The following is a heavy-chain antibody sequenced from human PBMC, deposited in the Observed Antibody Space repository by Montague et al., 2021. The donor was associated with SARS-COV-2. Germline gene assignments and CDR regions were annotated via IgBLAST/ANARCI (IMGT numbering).Heavy chain of an antibody. D-gene: IGHD3-22*01. Sequence: SETLSLTCTVSGGSISSSGYYWGWIRQPPGKGLEWIGSIYYSGSTYYNPSLKSRVTISVDTSKNQFSLKLSSVTAADTAVYYCARFPTSYYSDIKAAPSTSDAFDIWGQGTMVTVSS. CDR1: GGSISSSGYY. V-gene: IGHV4-39*01. J-gene: IGHJ3*02. CDR2: IYYSGST. CDR3: ARFPTSYYSDIKAAPSTSDAFDI.